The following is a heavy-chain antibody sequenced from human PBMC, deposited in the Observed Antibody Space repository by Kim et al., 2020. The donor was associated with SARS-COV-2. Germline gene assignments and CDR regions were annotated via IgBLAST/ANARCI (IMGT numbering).Heavy chain of an antibody. CDR3: ARALKAYDRGGYHWGNTDDNNMDV. Sequence: SVKVSCKASGGTFSNYGISWLRQAPGQGLEWMGGIIPLFGTATYAQKSQGRVTITADESTSTAYMELSSLRSEDTAVYYCARALKAYDRGGYHWGNTDDNNMDVWGRRTTVTVSS. CDR2: IIPLFGTA. D-gene: IGHD3-22*01. V-gene: IGHV1-69*13. CDR1: GGTFSNYG. J-gene: IGHJ6*02.